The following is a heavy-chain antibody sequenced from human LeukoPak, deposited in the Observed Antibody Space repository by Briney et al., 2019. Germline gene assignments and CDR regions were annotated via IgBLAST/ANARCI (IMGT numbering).Heavy chain of an antibody. V-gene: IGHV1-18*01. D-gene: IGHD6-13*01. Sequence: ASVKVSCKTSGYTFTSYGINWVRQAPGQGLEWMGWISTYNGDTNYAQKLQGRVTMTTDTSTSTAYMDLRSLRSDDTAVYYCARGVRDSSSWFIWGQGSLVTVSS. CDR1: GYTFTSYG. J-gene: IGHJ4*02. CDR2: ISTYNGDT. CDR3: ARGVRDSSSWFI.